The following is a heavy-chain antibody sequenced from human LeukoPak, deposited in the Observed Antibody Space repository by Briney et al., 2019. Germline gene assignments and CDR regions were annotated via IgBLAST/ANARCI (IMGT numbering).Heavy chain of an antibody. CDR3: ARSATGGIAAAGNFQH. CDR1: GYTFTGYY. Sequence: ASVKVSCKASGYTFTGYYMHWVRQAPGQGLEWMGWINPNSGGTNYAQKFQGRVTMTRDTSISTAYMELSRLRSDDTAVYYCARSATGGIAAAGNFQHWGQGTLVTVSS. V-gene: IGHV1-2*02. D-gene: IGHD6-13*01. CDR2: INPNSGGT. J-gene: IGHJ1*01.